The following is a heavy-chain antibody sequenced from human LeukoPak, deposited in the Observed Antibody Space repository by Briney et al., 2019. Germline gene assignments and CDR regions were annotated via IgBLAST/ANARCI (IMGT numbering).Heavy chain of an antibody. CDR1: GFTVSSNY. CDR2: IYSGGST. Sequence: GGSLRLSCAASGFTVSSNYMSWVRQAPGKGLEWVSVIYSGGSTYYADSVKGRFTISRDNSKNTLYLQMNSLRAEDTAVYYCARVPLAWGSGGMDVWGQGTTVTVPS. CDR3: ARVPLAWGSGGMDV. J-gene: IGHJ6*02. D-gene: IGHD3-16*01. V-gene: IGHV3-66*01.